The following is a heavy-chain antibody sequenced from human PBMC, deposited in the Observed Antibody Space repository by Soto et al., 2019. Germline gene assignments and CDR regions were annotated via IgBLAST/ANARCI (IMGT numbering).Heavy chain of an antibody. D-gene: IGHD4-17*01. CDR2: ISGNGGST. J-gene: IGHJ6*02. Sequence: EVQLVESGGGLVQPGGSLRLSCAASGFTFSNYAMHWVRQAAGKGLEYVSAISGNGGSTYYANSVKGRFTISRDNSKNTLYLQMGSLRAEDMGVYHCARARYGMDLLDVWGQGTTVTVSS. CDR3: ARARYGMDLLDV. CDR1: GFTFSNYA. V-gene: IGHV3-64*01.